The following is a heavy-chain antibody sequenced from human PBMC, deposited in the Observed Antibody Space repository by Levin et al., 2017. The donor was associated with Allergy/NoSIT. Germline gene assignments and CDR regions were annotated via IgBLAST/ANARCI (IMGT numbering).Heavy chain of an antibody. J-gene: IGHJ4*02. CDR3: ARGLAYFDSSGYFFDN. D-gene: IGHD3-22*01. Sequence: GGSLRLSCSASGFTFKNYIMAWVRQAPGKGLEWVSDISVSGNGANYADSVKGRFTISRDNSQNTLYLQMSYLRAEDMATYYCARGLAYFDSSGYFFDNWGQGTLVTVSS. CDR2: ISVSGNGA. V-gene: IGHV3-23*01. CDR1: GFTFKNYI.